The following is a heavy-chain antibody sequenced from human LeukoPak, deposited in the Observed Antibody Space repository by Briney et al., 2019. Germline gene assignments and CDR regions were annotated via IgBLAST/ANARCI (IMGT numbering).Heavy chain of an antibody. D-gene: IGHD1-26*01. V-gene: IGHV4-59*01. Sequence: SETLSLTCTVSGGSISSYYWSWIRQPPGKGLEWIGYIYYSGSTNYNPSLKSRVTISVDTSKNQFSLKLSSVTAADTAVYYCARDPLTPGGWFDPWGQGTLVTISS. CDR3: ARDPLTPGGWFDP. CDR2: IYYSGST. J-gene: IGHJ5*02. CDR1: GGSISSYY.